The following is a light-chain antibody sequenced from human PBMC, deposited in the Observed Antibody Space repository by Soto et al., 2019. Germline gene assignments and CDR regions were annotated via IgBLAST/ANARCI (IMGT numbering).Light chain of an antibody. CDR2: DAY. J-gene: IGKJ4*01. CDR3: QQRSDSPPLT. CDR1: QSVFGY. Sequence: VLTQSPATLSLSPGDRATLSCRALQSVFGYLAWYQHKPGQAPRLLIYDAYKRATGVPARFSGSGSETDFTLIISSLEPEDFAVYYCQQRSDSPPLTFGGGTRVEIK. V-gene: IGKV3-11*01.